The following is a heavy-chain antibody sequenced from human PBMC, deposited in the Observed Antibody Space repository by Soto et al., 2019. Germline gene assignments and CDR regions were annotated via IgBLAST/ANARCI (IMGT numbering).Heavy chain of an antibody. J-gene: IGHJ4*02. CDR1: GFTFSSYS. CDR3: ARDWVFENDYGVGSVFDY. V-gene: IGHV3-48*01. D-gene: IGHD4-17*01. CDR2: ISSSSITI. Sequence: GGSLRLSCAASGFTFSSYSMNWVRQAPGKGLEWVSYISSSSITIYYADSVKGRFTISRDNAKNSLYLQMNSLRAEDTAVYYCARDWVFENDYGVGSVFDYWGQGTLVTVSS.